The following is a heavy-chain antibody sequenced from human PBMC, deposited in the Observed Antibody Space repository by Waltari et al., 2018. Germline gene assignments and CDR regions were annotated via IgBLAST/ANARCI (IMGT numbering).Heavy chain of an antibody. CDR1: GFTFSSYS. CDR2: ISTSSSPI. Sequence: EVQLVESGGGLVQPGGSLRLSCAASGFTFSSYSMHLVRQAPGKGLEWISYISTSSSPIYYADSVKGRFTISRDNAKNSLYLQMNSLRAEDTAVYYCARGRVNGYMDVWGKGTTVTVSS. CDR3: ARGRVNGYMDV. J-gene: IGHJ6*03. D-gene: IGHD3-10*01. V-gene: IGHV3-48*04.